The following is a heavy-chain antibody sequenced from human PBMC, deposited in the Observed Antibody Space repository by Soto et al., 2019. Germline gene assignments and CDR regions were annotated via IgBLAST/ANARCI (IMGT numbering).Heavy chain of an antibody. D-gene: IGHD6-19*01. V-gene: IGHV3-30*18. CDR2: ISYDGSNK. J-gene: IGHJ6*02. CDR1: GFTFSSYG. Sequence: QVQLVESGGGVVQPGRSLRLSCAASGFTFSSYGMHWVRQAPGKGLEWVAVISYDGSNKYYADSVKGRFTISRDNSKKPLYLQMNSLRAADKAVYYCAKWTAAGSFPYYYCGMDVWGQGTTVTVSS. CDR3: AKWTAAGSFPYYYCGMDV.